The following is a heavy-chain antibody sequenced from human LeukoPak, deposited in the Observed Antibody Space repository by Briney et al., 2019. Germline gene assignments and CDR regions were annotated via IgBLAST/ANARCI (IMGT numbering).Heavy chain of an antibody. J-gene: IGHJ4*02. CDR1: GFTFSSYA. CDR2: IYGSAGTT. Sequence: GGSLRLSCAVSGFTFSSYAMSWVRQAPGKGLEWVSCIYGSAGTTQYADSVKGRFTISRDKSKNTLYLQMNSLRAEDTAVYYCAEDSILGDGFWDFDYWGQGTLVTVSS. D-gene: IGHD3/OR15-3a*01. V-gene: IGHV3-23*01. CDR3: AEDSILGDGFWDFDY.